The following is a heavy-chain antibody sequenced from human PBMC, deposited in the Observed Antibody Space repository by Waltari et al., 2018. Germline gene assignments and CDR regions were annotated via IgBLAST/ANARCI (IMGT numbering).Heavy chain of an antibody. CDR3: VREVVPTSTIVVNWFDP. CDR1: GYTFTSYA. J-gene: IGHJ5*02. D-gene: IGHD2-2*01. Sequence: QVQLVQSGSELKKPGASVKVSCKASGYTFTSYAKNWLRRAPGQGLELMGWINTNTGNPTYVQGFTGRFVFSLDTSVSTAYLQISSLKAEDTAVYYCVREVVPTSTIVVNWFDPWGQGTLVTVSS. CDR2: INTNTGNP. V-gene: IGHV7-4-1*02.